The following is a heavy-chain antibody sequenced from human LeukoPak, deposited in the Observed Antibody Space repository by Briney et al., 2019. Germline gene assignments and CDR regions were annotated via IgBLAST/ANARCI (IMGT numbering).Heavy chain of an antibody. CDR2: INHSGST. V-gene: IGHV4-34*01. Sequence: SETLSLTCAVYGGSFSGYYWSWIRQPPGKGLEWIGEINHSGSTNYNPSRRSRVTISVDTSKNQFSLKLSSVTAADTAVYYCARGLGYWGQGTLVTVSS. J-gene: IGHJ4*02. CDR1: GGSFSGYY. CDR3: ARGLGY. D-gene: IGHD7-27*01.